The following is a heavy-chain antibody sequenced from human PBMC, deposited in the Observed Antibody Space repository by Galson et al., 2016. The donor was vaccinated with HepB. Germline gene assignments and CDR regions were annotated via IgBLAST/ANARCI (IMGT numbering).Heavy chain of an antibody. Sequence: SLRLSCAASGFPFEDYAMHWVRQVPGKGLEWVAGIHWYSSTKDYADSVKGRFTISRDNAKKSLYLQMNSLRAEDTAFYYCAKGRRNTPFGVAVSGWGSSFDSWGQGILVTVSS. V-gene: IGHV3-9*01. CDR3: AKGRRNTPFGVAVSGWGSSFDS. J-gene: IGHJ4*02. CDR2: IHWYSSTK. CDR1: GFPFEDYA. D-gene: IGHD3-3*01.